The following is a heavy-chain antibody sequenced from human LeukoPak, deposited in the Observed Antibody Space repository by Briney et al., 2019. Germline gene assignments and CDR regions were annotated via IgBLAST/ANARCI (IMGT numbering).Heavy chain of an antibody. V-gene: IGHV3-23*01. CDR1: GSTFSSYA. CDR3: AKSESIVVVPAATDY. Sequence: PGGSLRLSCAASGSTFSSYAMSWVRQAPGKGLEWVSAISGSGGSTYYADSVKGRFTISRDNSKNTLYLQMNSLRAEDTAVYYCAKSESIVVVPAATDYWGQGTLVTVSS. CDR2: ISGSGGST. D-gene: IGHD2-2*01. J-gene: IGHJ4*02.